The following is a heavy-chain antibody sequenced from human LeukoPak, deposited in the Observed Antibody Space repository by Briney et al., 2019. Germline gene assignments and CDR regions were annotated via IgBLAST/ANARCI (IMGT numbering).Heavy chain of an antibody. J-gene: IGHJ4*02. CDR1: GGSFSGYY. CDR2: INHSGST. Sequence: PSETLSLTCAVYGGSFSGYYWSWIRQPPGKGLEWIGEINHSGSTNYNPSLKSRVTISVDTSKNQFSLKLSSVTAADTAVYYCARVPVTTPLPQDYWGQGTLVTDSS. V-gene: IGHV4-34*01. CDR3: ARVPVTTPLPQDY. D-gene: IGHD4-17*01.